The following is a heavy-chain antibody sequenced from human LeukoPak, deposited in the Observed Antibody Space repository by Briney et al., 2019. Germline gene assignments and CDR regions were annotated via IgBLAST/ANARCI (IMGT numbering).Heavy chain of an antibody. CDR1: GFTFSSYW. Sequence: GGSLRLSCAASGFTFSSYWMYWVRQAPGKGLEWVASIKQDESEKYYGDSVKGRFAVSRDNAKNSLFLQMNSLRAEDTALYYCARERGGSGGTFYPDYWGQGTLVTVSS. V-gene: IGHV3-7*03. CDR3: ARERGGSGGTFYPDY. D-gene: IGHD2-15*01. CDR2: IKQDESEK. J-gene: IGHJ4*02.